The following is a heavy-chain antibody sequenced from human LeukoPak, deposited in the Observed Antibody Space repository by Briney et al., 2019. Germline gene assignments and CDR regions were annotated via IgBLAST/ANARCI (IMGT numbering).Heavy chain of an antibody. CDR3: ARVYFKRSNASDI. D-gene: IGHD3-10*01. CDR1: GGSISSYY. Sequence: SETLSLTCTVSGGSISSYYWSWIRQPPGKGLEWIGYIYYSGSTNYNPSLKSRVTISVDTSKNQFSLKLSSVTAADTAVYYCARVYFKRSNASDIWGQGTMVTVSS. CDR2: IYYSGST. V-gene: IGHV4-59*01. J-gene: IGHJ3*02.